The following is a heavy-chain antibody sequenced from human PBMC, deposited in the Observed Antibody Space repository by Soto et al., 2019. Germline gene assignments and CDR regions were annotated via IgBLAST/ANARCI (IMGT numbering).Heavy chain of an antibody. D-gene: IGHD3-22*01. CDR2: INPNSGGT. CDR3: ARAGDYYDSSGYRNWFDP. V-gene: IGHV1-2*02. J-gene: IGHJ5*02. Sequence: ASVMGSCTASGSTFPGYYMHWVRQSPGQGLEWMGWINPNSGGTNYAQKFQGRVTMTRDTSISTAYMELSRLRSDDTAVYYCARAGDYYDSSGYRNWFDPWGQGTLVTVSS. CDR1: GSTFPGYY.